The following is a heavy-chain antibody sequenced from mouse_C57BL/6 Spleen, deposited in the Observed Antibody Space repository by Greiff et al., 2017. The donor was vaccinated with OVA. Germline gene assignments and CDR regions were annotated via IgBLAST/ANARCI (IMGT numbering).Heavy chain of an antibody. CDR1: GFTFSDYG. V-gene: IGHV5-17*01. CDR3: ASDYGSAD. J-gene: IGHJ3*01. Sequence: EVLLVESGGGLVKPGGSLKLSCAASGFTFSDYGMHWVRQAPEQGLEWVAYISRGSSTIYYADTVKGRFTISRDNAKNTLFLQMTSLRSEDTTMYYCASDYGSADWGQGTLVTVSA. CDR2: ISRGSSTI. D-gene: IGHD2-4*01.